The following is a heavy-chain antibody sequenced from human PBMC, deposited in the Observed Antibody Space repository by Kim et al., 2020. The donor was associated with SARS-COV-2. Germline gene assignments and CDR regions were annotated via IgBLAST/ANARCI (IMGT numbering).Heavy chain of an antibody. Sequence: GVSLRLSCAVSGFTFTSYWMGWGRQAPGKGLEWVANINRDGTQKDYVDSVRGRFTISRDNAKNSLYLQMNSLRDEDTAVYYCARLFQSSVDSWGQGTLVTVSS. V-gene: IGHV3-7*01. D-gene: IGHD3-10*01. CDR1: GFTFTSYW. CDR3: ARLFQSSVDS. CDR2: INRDGTQK. J-gene: IGHJ4*02.